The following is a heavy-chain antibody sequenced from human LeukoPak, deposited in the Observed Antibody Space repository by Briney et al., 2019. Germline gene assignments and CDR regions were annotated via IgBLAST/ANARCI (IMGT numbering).Heavy chain of an antibody. CDR3: ARGAIFGVRKYYYYMDV. D-gene: IGHD3-3*01. CDR2: IYYSGST. V-gene: IGHV4-59*12. CDR1: GGSISSYY. Sequence: PSETLSLTCTVSGGSISSYYWSWIRQPPGKGLEWIGYIYYSGSTYYNPSLKSRVTISVDTSKNQFSLKLSSVTAADTAVYYCARGAIFGVRKYYYYMDVWGKGTTVTVSS. J-gene: IGHJ6*03.